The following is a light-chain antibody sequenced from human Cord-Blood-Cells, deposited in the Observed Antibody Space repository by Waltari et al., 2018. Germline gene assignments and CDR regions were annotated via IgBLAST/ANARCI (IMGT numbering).Light chain of an antibody. V-gene: IGLV3-19*01. Sequence: SSELTQDPAVSVALGQTVRITCQGDSLRSYYASWYQQKPGQAPVIVIYGKNNPPPRIPDRFSGSSSGNTASLTITGAQAEDEADYYCNSRDSSGNHVVFGGGTKLTVL. CDR3: NSRDSSGNHVV. CDR2: GKN. J-gene: IGLJ2*01. CDR1: SLRSYY.